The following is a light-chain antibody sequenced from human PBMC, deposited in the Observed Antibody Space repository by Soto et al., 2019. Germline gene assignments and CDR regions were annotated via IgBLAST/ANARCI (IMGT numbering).Light chain of an antibody. J-gene: IGKJ3*01. Sequence: EIVLTQSPGTLSLSPGEQATLSCRASQSLTNNNLAWFQQKPGQAPRLLIYSISTRATGIPDRFSGSGSRTDFTLTISRLEPEDFAVYYCQHASYPPFTFGPGTKVDVK. CDR3: QHASYPPFT. V-gene: IGKV3-20*01. CDR1: QSLTNNN. CDR2: SIS.